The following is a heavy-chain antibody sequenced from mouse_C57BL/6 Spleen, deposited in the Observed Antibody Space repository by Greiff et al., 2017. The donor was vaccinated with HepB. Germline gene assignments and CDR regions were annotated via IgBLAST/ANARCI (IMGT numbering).Heavy chain of an antibody. CDR2: IHPNSGST. J-gene: IGHJ4*01. CDR3: SYYGSSYYAMDY. Sequence: VQLQQSGAELVKPGASVKLSCKASGYTFTSYWMHWVKQRPGQGLEWIGMIHPNSGSTNYNEKFKSKATLTVDKSSSTAYMQLSSLTSEDSAVYYCSYYGSSYYAMDYWGQGTSVTVSS. V-gene: IGHV1-64*01. CDR1: GYTFTSYW. D-gene: IGHD1-1*01.